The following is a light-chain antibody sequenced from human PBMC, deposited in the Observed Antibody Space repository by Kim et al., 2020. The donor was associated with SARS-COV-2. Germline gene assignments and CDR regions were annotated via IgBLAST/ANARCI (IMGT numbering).Light chain of an antibody. J-gene: IGLJ3*02. Sequence: QSVLTQPPSASGTPGQRVTISCSGSSSNVGHNFVYWYQQLPGTAPTLLIYNNDQRPSGVPDRFSGSKSGTSASLAISGLRSEDEAVYYCSAWDDSLRVVFGGGTQLTVL. V-gene: IGLV1-47*01. CDR1: SSNVGHNF. CDR2: NND. CDR3: SAWDDSLRVV.